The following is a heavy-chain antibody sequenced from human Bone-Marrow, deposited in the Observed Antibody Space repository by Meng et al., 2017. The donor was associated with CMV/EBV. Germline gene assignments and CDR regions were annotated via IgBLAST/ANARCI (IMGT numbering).Heavy chain of an antibody. V-gene: IGHV4-59*01. J-gene: IGHJ5*02. CDR3: AREGEYGDYGNWFDP. CDR2: IYYSGST. Sequence: GSLRLSCTVSGGSISSYYWSWIRQPPGKGLEWIGYIYYSGSTNYNPSLKSRVTISVDTSKNQFSLKLSSVTAADTAVYYCAREGEYGDYGNWFDPWGQGTLVTVSS. D-gene: IGHD4-17*01. CDR1: GGSISSYY.